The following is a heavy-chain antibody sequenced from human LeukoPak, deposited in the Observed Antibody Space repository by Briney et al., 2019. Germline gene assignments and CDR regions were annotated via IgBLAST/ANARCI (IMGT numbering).Heavy chain of an antibody. D-gene: IGHD3-22*01. V-gene: IGHV5-51*01. CDR2: IYPGDSDP. J-gene: IGHJ4*02. CDR3: ARPGYDSSGYYLPFNY. CDR1: GYNFITYW. Sequence: GESLKISCKGSGYNFITYWIGWVRQMPGKGLEWMGIIYPGDSDPRYSPSFQGQVTISADKSISSAYLQWSSLKASDTAMDYCARPGYDSSGYYLPFNYWGQGTLVTVSS.